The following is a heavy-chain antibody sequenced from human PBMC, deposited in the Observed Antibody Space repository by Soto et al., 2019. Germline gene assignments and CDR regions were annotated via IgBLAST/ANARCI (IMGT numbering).Heavy chain of an antibody. CDR1: GGTFSSYA. Sequence: QVQLVQSGAEVKKPGSSVKVSCKASGGTFSSYAISWVRQAPGQGLEWMGGIIPIFGTANYAQKFQGRVTITAHQPTSTAYMELSSMGSEDTAVYDCAAQAAAGPDQDWCFDLWGRGTLVTVAS. J-gene: IGHJ2*01. D-gene: IGHD6-13*01. V-gene: IGHV1-69*12. CDR3: AAQAAAGPDQDWCFDL. CDR2: IIPIFGTA.